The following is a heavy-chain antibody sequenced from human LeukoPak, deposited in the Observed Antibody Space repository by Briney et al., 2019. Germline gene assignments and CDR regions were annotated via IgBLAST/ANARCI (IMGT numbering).Heavy chain of an antibody. CDR3: ARSDGYGLVDI. CDR1: GASISSGSNY. CDR2: IYSSGST. J-gene: IGHJ3*02. Sequence: PSETLSLTCSVSGASISSGSNYWGWIRQPPGTPLEWIGSIYSSGSTYYNSSLQSRVIIIIDTPKTHFSLTLSSVTAADTAVYYCARSDGYGLVDIWGQGTMVTVSS. V-gene: IGHV4-39*07. D-gene: IGHD3-10*01.